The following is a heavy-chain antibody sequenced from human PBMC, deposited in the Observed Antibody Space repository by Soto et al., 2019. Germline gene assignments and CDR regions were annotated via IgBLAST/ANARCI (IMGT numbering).Heavy chain of an antibody. V-gene: IGHV1-18*01. CDR2: SVATSGNT. CDR1: TYTLSTFG. J-gene: IGHJ4*01. CDR3: ARVAGYVSGSTHFAS. D-gene: IGHD3-10*01. Sequence: QVQLVQSAAEVAEPGASVKLSCKASTYTLSTFGLSWVRQAPGQGLEWMGWSVATSGNTIYAQNFQGRVTVTTDRPTTTGYLELRSPTSADTALYYCARVAGYVSGSTHFASRGHGTLVTVSS.